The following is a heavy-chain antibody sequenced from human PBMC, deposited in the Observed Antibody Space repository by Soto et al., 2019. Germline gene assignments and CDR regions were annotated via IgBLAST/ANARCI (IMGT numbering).Heavy chain of an antibody. CDR1: GGTFGSYA. V-gene: IGHV1-69*01. CDR2: IIPIFGTA. CDR3: ARDFAGESSGYFVFDY. D-gene: IGHD3-22*01. Sequence: QVQLVQSGAEVKKPGSSVKVSCKASGGTFGSYAISWVRQAPGQGLEWMGGIIPIFGTANYAQKFQGRVTITADESTSTAYMELSSLRSEDTAVYYCARDFAGESSGYFVFDYWGQGTLVTVSS. J-gene: IGHJ4*02.